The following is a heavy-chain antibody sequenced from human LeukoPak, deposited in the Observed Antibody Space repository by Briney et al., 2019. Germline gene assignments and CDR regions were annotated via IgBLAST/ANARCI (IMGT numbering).Heavy chain of an antibody. CDR1: GYTFTSYG. CDR2: ISAYNGNT. D-gene: IGHD5-18*01. J-gene: IGHJ4*02. V-gene: IGHV1-18*01. Sequence: ASVKVSCKASGYTFTSYGISWVRQAPGQGLEWMGWISAYNGNTNYAQKLQGRVTMTTDTSTSTAYMELRSLRSDDTAVYYCARDADSGYSYGTSDYWGQGTLVTVSS. CDR3: ARDADSGYSYGTSDY.